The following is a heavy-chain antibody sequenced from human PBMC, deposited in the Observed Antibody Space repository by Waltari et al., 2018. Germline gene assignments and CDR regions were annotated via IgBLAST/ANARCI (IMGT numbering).Heavy chain of an antibody. CDR1: GFIFSSYW. CDR3: IRENIAAAGLES. J-gene: IGHJ4*02. D-gene: IGHD6-13*01. V-gene: IGHV3-74*01. Sequence: EVQLVESGGGLVQPGGSLRLSCVASGFIFSSYWMDWVRQAPAKGLVLVSRINYDGSSTTYADSVKGRFTISRDNAKNTLYLHMSSLRAEDTAVYYCIRENIAAAGLESWGQGTLVTVSS. CDR2: INYDGSST.